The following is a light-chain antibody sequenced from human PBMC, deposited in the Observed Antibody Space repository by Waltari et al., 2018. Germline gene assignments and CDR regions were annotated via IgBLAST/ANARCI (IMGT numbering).Light chain of an antibody. J-gene: IGLJ2*01. V-gene: IGLV2-8*01. CDR1: SSDVGAYNN. CDR3: NSYAGSNSVL. Sequence: QSALTQPASVSGSPGQSITISCTGTSSDVGAYNNVSWYQQHPDKAPKLMIFDVSKRPSGVPDRFSGSKSGNTAYLTVSGLQAEDEADYYCNSYAGSNSVLFGAGTKLTVL. CDR2: DVS.